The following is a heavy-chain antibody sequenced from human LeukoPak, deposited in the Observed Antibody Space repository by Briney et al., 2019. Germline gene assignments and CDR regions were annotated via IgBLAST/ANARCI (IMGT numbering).Heavy chain of an antibody. V-gene: IGHV1-69*04. Sequence: SVKVSCKASGGTSNSHAISWVRQAPGQGLEWMGRIISNLGTTNRAQKFQDRATLTADKSTNTAYMELTSLTSDDTAIYYCATTNDGGGYQWGDFFDYWGQGTLVTVSS. J-gene: IGHJ4*02. CDR3: ATTNDGGGYQWGDFFDY. CDR2: IISNLGTT. D-gene: IGHD3-22*01. CDR1: GGTSNSHA.